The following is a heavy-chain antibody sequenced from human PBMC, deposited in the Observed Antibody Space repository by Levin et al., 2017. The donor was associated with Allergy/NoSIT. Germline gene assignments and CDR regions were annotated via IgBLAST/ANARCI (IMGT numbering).Heavy chain of an antibody. CDR2: VSTFSGDI. CDR3: ARDSTPYCSSSSCYRVKWFDP. V-gene: IGHV1-18*01. Sequence: GASVKVSCKASAYTFSNYGINWVRQAPGQGLEWMGWVSTFSGDIKYAQKFQGRVTMTTDTSTSTAYMELRSLRSDDTAVYYCARDSTPYCSSSSCYRVKWFDPWGQGTLVTVSS. CDR1: AYTFSNYG. D-gene: IGHD2-2*01. J-gene: IGHJ5*02.